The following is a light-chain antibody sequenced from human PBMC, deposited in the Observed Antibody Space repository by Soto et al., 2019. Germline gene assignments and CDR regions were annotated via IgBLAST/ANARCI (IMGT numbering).Light chain of an antibody. J-gene: IGKJ1*01. Sequence: IPVTPSPSSFSASTGDRVSITFLATQDIGTYLAWYQQIPGKAPKLLIYDASTLQTGVPSRFSGSGSGTDFTLTISYLQSEDFGTYYCQQFYNYPRTFGQGTKVDIK. CDR3: QQFYNYPRT. V-gene: IGKV1-8*01. CDR2: DAS. CDR1: QDIGTY.